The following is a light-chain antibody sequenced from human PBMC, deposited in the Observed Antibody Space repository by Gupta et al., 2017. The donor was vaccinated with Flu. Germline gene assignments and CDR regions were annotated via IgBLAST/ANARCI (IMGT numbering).Light chain of an antibody. CDR3: GAWDSSLSDGV. CDR1: SSNIGNNY. Sequence: QSVLTPPPSVSAAPGQKVTISCSGSSSNIGNNYVAWYQHVPGTAPKLLIYENNKRPSGIPDRFSGSKSGTSATLGITGLQTGDEADYYCGAWDSSLSDGVFGGGTKLTVL. V-gene: IGLV1-51*02. CDR2: ENN. J-gene: IGLJ2*01.